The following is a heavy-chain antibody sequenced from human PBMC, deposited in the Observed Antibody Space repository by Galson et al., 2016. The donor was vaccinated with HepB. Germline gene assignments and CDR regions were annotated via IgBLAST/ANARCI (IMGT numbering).Heavy chain of an antibody. Sequence: ETLSLTCTVSGASINDSTWWTWVRQAPGRGLEWIGEIYHTETTNNNPFLSSRFTLSIDKSRNQFSLNLTSATAAGTAVYYCARAAVVPGARMVFDPWGQGTLVTVSS. CDR1: GASINDSTW. V-gene: IGHV4-4*02. J-gene: IGHJ5*02. D-gene: IGHD2-2*01. CDR2: IYHTETT. CDR3: ARAAVVPGARMVFDP.